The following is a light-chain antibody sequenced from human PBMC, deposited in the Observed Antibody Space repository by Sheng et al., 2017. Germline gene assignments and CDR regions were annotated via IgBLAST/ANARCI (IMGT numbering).Light chain of an antibody. Sequence: DIQMTQSPPSLSASVGDRIIITCRASQNIATSLNWYQEKPGQAPKFLIYAASSLQSGVPSRFSGSGSGTDFTLTISSLQPEDSATYYCQQSYSSPPYSFGQGTTLE. CDR1: QNIATS. CDR2: AAS. J-gene: IGKJ2*03. V-gene: IGKV1-39*01. CDR3: QQSYSSPPYS.